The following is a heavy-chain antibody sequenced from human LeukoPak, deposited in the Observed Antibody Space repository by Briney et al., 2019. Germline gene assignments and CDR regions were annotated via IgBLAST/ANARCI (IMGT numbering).Heavy chain of an antibody. J-gene: IGHJ2*01. CDR3: ARNHWGSVWYFDL. CDR1: GGTFNSYA. CDR2: IIPIFGTA. Sequence: GASVKVSCKASGGTFNSYAISWVRQAPGQGLEWMGGIIPIFGTANYAQKFQGRVTITTDESTSTAYMELSSLRSEDTAVYYCARNHWGSVWYFDLWGRGTLVTVSS. D-gene: IGHD7-27*01. V-gene: IGHV1-69*05.